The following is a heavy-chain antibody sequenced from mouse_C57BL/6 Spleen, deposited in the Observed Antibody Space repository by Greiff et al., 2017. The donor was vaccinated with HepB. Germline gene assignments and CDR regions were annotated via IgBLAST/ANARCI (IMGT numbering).Heavy chain of an antibody. Sequence: EVMLVESGGDLVKPGGSLKLSCAASGFTFSSYGMSWVRQTPDKRLEWVATISSGGSYTYYPDSVKGRFTISRDNAKNTLYLQMSSLKSEDTAMYYCARRPGNYWYFDVWGTGTTVTVSS. V-gene: IGHV5-6*02. CDR1: GFTFSSYG. J-gene: IGHJ1*03. CDR2: ISSGGSYT. CDR3: ARRPGNYWYFDV. D-gene: IGHD2-1*01.